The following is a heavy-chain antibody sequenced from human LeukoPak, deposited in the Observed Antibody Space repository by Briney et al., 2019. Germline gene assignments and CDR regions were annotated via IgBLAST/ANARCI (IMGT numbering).Heavy chain of an antibody. Sequence: ASVKVSCKACGYTVTSYDINWVGQATGQGREWMGWMNPNRGSTGYAQKFQGRVTMTRNTSISTAYMELSSLRSEDTAVYYCARGLRSGRYYLDYWGQGTLVTASS. CDR2: MNPNRGST. D-gene: IGHD6-19*01. J-gene: IGHJ4*02. CDR1: GYTVTSYD. V-gene: IGHV1-8*01. CDR3: ARGLRSGRYYLDY.